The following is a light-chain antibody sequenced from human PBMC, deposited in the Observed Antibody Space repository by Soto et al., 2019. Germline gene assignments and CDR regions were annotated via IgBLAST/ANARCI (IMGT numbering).Light chain of an antibody. V-gene: IGKV1-39*01. Sequence: DIHLTQSPSSLSASVGDRVTITCRASESMSIYLNWYQHKPGKAPKLLIYAASSLQSGVPSRFSGSGSGTDFTLTISSLQLEDFATYYCQQSYKTPTFGQGNKVEIK. CDR1: ESMSIY. CDR2: AAS. CDR3: QQSYKTPT. J-gene: IGKJ1*01.